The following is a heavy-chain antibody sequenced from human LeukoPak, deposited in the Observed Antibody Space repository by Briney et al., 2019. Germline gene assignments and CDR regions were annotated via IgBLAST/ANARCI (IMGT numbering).Heavy chain of an antibody. CDR2: ISYDGSNK. D-gene: IGHD1-1*01. CDR3: ARATVQLERQVAFDY. Sequence: PGGSLRLSCAASGFTFSSYAMHWVRQAPGKGLEWVAVISYDGSNKYYADSVKGRFTISRDNSKNTLYLQMNSLRAEDTAVYYCARATVQLERQVAFDYWGQGTLVTVSP. J-gene: IGHJ4*02. V-gene: IGHV3-30-3*01. CDR1: GFTFSSYA.